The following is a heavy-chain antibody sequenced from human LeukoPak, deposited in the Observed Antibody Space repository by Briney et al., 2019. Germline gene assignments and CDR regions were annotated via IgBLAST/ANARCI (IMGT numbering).Heavy chain of an antibody. V-gene: IGHV4-39*01. Sequence: PSETLSLTCTVSGGSISSSSYYWGWIRQPPGKGLEWIGSIYYSGSTYYNPSLKSRVTISVDTSKNQFSLKLSSVTAADTAVYYCARRTVAGTREVSWFDPWGQGTLVTVSS. CDR1: GGSISSSSYY. CDR3: ARRTVAGTREVSWFDP. D-gene: IGHD6-19*01. CDR2: IYYSGST. J-gene: IGHJ5*02.